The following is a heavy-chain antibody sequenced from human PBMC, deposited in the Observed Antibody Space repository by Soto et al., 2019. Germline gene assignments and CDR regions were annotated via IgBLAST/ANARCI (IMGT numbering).Heavy chain of an antibody. D-gene: IGHD3-22*01. CDR2: INADNGDT. CDR3: ARDVLAPGYSDRSGYDDFQH. CDR1: GYTFTTYP. V-gene: IGHV1-3*01. J-gene: IGHJ1*01. Sequence: QVQLVQSGAEVKKPGASVKVSCKASGYTFTTYPVHWVRQAPGQRLEWMGWINADNGDTKYSQNFQGRLSISRDTPANTAYRELSSLTSEDTAVYYCARDVLAPGYSDRSGYDDFQHWGQGTLVTVSS.